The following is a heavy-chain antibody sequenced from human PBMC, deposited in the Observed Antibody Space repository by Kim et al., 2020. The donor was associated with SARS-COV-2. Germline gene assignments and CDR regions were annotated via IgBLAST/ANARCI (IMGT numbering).Heavy chain of an antibody. J-gene: IGHJ4*02. Sequence: SETLSLTCAVSGGSISSSNWWSWVRQPPGKGLEWIGEIYHSGSTNYNPSLKSRVTISVDKSKNQFSLKLSSVTAADTAVYYCATRRRRDGYNSDYWGQGTLVTVSS. CDR2: IYHSGST. V-gene: IGHV4-4*02. CDR3: ATRRRRDGYNSDY. CDR1: GGSISSSNW. D-gene: IGHD5-12*01.